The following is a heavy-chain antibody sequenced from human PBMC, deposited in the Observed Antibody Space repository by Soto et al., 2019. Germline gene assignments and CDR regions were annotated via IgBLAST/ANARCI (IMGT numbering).Heavy chain of an antibody. CDR2: ISTDGSTT. CDR1: GFTFSNYW. V-gene: IGHV3-74*01. CDR3: SKGPDCSCGGCFLPGDY. D-gene: IGHD2-15*01. J-gene: IGHJ4*02. Sequence: EMQLVESGGDLVQPGGSLRLSCAASGFTFSNYWIHWVRQAPGKGLVWVSRISTDGSTTNYADSVKGRFTISRDNAQNMGYLQINSLRGDDTAVFFCSKGPDCSCGGCFLPGDYLAQGTLVTVSS.